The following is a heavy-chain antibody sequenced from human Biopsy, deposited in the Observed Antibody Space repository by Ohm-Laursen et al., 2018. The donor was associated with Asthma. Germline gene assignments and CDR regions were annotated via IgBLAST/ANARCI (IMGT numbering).Heavy chain of an antibody. D-gene: IGHD1-20*01. Sequence: GTLSLTCTVYGGYLTGHYWNWIRQPPGKGLEWIGEIDQSGYTNYNPSLKSRVTISADTSKNQFHLNLSSVTAADTAVYFSARAAITGIRGWFDPWGQGTQVTVSS. CDR1: GGYLTGHY. CDR3: ARAAITGIRGWFDP. CDR2: IDQSGYT. J-gene: IGHJ5*02. V-gene: IGHV4-34*01.